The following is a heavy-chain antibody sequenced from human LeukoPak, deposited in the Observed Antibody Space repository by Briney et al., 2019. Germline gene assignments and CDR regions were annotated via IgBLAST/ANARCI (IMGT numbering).Heavy chain of an antibody. V-gene: IGHV1-69*13. CDR2: IIPIFGTP. J-gene: IGHJ4*02. D-gene: IGHD3-10*01. CDR1: GGTFSSYA. Sequence: GASVKVSCKASGGTFSSYAISWVRQAPGQGLEWMGGIIPIFGTPNYAQKFQVRVTITADESTSTAYMELRSLRSDDTAVYYCARDSVDGSGTYYNDSPDYWGQGTLVTVSS. CDR3: ARDSVDGSGTYYNDSPDY.